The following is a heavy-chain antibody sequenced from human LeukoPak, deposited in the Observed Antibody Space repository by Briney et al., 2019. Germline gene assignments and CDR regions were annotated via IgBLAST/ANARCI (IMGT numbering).Heavy chain of an antibody. J-gene: IGHJ4*02. V-gene: IGHV1-2*02. CDR1: GYTFTGYY. D-gene: IGHD5-12*01. CDR2: INPNSGGT. CDR3: ARVGGYEAPFDY. Sequence: ASVKVSCKASGYTFTGYYMHWARQAPGQGLEWMGWINPNSGGTNYAQKFQGRVTMTRDTSISTAYMELSRLRSDDTAVYYCARVGGYEAPFDYWGQGTLVTVSS.